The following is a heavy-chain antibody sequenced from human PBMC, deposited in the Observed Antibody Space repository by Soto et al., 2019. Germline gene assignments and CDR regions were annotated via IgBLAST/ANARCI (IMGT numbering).Heavy chain of an antibody. D-gene: IGHD6-19*01. CDR1: GYTFTAYG. Sequence: QVQLVQSGAEMKRPGASVRVSCKASGYTFTAYGITWVRQAPGQGLEYMGWISTDTGKTNSAQKLQGRVILTTDKTTSTAYMELRALTSDDTAVYYCARAVAVAAVYYFDHWGQGTLVTVSS. CDR3: ARAVAVAAVYYFDH. CDR2: ISTDTGKT. J-gene: IGHJ4*02. V-gene: IGHV1-18*04.